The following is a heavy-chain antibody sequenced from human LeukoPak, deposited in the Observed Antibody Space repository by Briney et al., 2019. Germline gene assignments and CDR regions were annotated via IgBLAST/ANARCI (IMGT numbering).Heavy chain of an antibody. V-gene: IGHV4-61*01. CDR3: ARDEGYSSGWYSY. CDR2: IYYSGST. D-gene: IGHD6-19*01. J-gene: IGHJ4*02. Sequence: PSETLSLTCTVPGGSISSSNYYWGWIRQPPGEGLEWIGYIYYSGSTNYNPSLKSRVTISVDTSKNQFSLKLSSVTAADTAVYYCARDEGYSSGWYSYWGQGTLVTVSS. CDR1: GGSISSSNYY.